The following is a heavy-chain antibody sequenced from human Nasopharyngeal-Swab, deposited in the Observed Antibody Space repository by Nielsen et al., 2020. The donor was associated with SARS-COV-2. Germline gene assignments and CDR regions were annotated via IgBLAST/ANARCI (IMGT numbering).Heavy chain of an antibody. CDR2: IYWDDDK. J-gene: IGHJ4*02. CDR3: AHSAAYYYDSSGYYPEGFDY. V-gene: IGHV2-5*02. CDR1: GFSLSTSGVG. D-gene: IGHD3-22*01. Sequence: SGPTLVKPTQTLTLTCTFSGFSLSTSGVGVGGIRQPTGKALEWLSIIYWDDDKRDSPSLKSRLTITKDTSKNQVVLTKTNKDPVDTATYYGAHSAAYYYDSSGYYPEGFDYWGQGTLVTVSS.